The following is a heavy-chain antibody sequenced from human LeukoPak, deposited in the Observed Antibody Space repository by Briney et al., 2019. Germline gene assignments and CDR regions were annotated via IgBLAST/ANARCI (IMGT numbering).Heavy chain of an antibody. CDR2: INPNSGGT. CDR1: GYTFTGYY. V-gene: IGHV1-2*02. CDR3: ARGVTKDFQY. Sequence: ASVKVSCKAAGYTFTGYYMHWGRQAPGQGLEWRGWINPNSGGTNYAQKFQGRVTMTTDTSISTAYMELSRLRSDDTAVYYCARGVTKDFQYWGWGTLVTVSA. J-gene: IGHJ1*01. D-gene: IGHD2-21*02.